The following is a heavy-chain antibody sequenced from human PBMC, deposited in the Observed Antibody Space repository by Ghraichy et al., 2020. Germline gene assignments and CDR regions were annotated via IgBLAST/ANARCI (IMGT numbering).Heavy chain of an antibody. CDR2: ISGSGGST. CDR3: AKDVVGDFWSGYFY. V-gene: IGHV3-23*01. J-gene: IGHJ4*02. CDR1: GFTFSSYA. D-gene: IGHD3-3*01. Sequence: GGSLRLSCAASGFTFSSYAMSWVRQAPGKGLEWVSAISGSGGSTYYADSVKGRFTISRDNSKNTLYLQMNSLRAEDTAVYYCAKDVVGDFWSGYFYWGQGTLVTVSS.